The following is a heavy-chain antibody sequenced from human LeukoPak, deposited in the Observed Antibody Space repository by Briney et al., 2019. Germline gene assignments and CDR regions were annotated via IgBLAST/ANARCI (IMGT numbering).Heavy chain of an antibody. V-gene: IGHV1-8*01. D-gene: IGHD6-19*01. Sequence: ASVKVSCKASGYTVTSYDINWVRQATVQGLEWMGWMNPNSGNTGYAQKFQGRVTMTRNTSISTAYMELSSLRSEDTAVYYCARGRQQWLAYAFDIWGQGTMVTVSS. CDR1: GYTVTSYD. J-gene: IGHJ3*02. CDR3: ARGRQQWLAYAFDI. CDR2: MNPNSGNT.